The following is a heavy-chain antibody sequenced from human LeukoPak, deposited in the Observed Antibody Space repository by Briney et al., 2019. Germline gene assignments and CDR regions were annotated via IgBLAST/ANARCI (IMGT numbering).Heavy chain of an antibody. V-gene: IGHV1-2*02. CDR3: ARDRPIVGYSYGYWFDP. D-gene: IGHD5-18*01. CDR2: INPNSGGT. CDR1: GYTFTGYY. J-gene: IGHJ5*02. Sequence: ASVKVSCKASGYTFTGYYKHWVRQAPGQGLEWMGWINPNSGGTNYAQKFQGRVTMTRDTSISTAYMELSRLRSDDTAVYYCARDRPIVGYSYGYWFDPWGQGTLVTVSS.